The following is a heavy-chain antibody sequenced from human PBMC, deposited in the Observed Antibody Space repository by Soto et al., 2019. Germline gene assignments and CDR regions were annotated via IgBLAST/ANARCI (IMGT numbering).Heavy chain of an antibody. CDR2: INPKSGYT. CDR1: GYTFTGDY. J-gene: IGHJ4*02. V-gene: IGHV1-2*02. D-gene: IGHD1-26*01. CDR3: ARYTGRNSIFDS. Sequence: ASVKVSCKASGYTFTGDYLHWVRQAPGQGLEWMAWINPKSGYTKSAQKFQARVTLTRDTSISTAYMELRSLRSEDTAVYFCARYTGRNSIFDSWGQGTLVTVSS.